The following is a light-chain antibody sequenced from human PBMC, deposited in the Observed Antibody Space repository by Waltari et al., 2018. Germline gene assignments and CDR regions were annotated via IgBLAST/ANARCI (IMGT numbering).Light chain of an antibody. CDR1: QSIRTY. J-gene: IGKJ1*01. CDR3: QNYVRLPAT. V-gene: IGKV3-20*01. Sequence: SCKASQSIRTYLVWYQQKPGQAPRLLIYHASSRATSIPDRFSGSGSGTDFSLTISRLEPEDFAVYYCQNYVRLPATFGQGTKVEIK. CDR2: HAS.